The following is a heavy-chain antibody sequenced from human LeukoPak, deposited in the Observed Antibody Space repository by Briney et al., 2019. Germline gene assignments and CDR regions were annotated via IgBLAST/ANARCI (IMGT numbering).Heavy chain of an antibody. CDR3: AKDRGEYCSGGSCYPNFDY. D-gene: IGHD2-15*01. CDR1: GFTFSSYG. J-gene: IGHJ4*02. Sequence: PGGSLRPSCAASGFTFSSYGMHWVRQAPGKGLEWVAVISYDGSNKYYADSVKGRFTISRDNSKNTLYLQMNSLRAEDTAVYYCAKDRGEYCSGGSCYPNFDYWGQGTLVTVSS. V-gene: IGHV3-30*18. CDR2: ISYDGSNK.